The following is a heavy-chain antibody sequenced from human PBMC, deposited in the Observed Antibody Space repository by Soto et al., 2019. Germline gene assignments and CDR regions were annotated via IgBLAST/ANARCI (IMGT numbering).Heavy chain of an antibody. D-gene: IGHD2-8*01. Sequence: DVQLVESGGGLVKPGGSLRLSCTVSGFTFSNYTMAWVRQAPGKGLELVSSISSGSNYIYYADSVKGRFTISRDNAKNSLYLQMNSLRAEDTAVFYCARGIYCTLDICDTVYYYMDAWGKGTTVTVSS. V-gene: IGHV3-21*01. CDR3: ARGIYCTLDICDTVYYYMDA. CDR1: GFTFSNYT. CDR2: ISSGSNYI. J-gene: IGHJ6*03.